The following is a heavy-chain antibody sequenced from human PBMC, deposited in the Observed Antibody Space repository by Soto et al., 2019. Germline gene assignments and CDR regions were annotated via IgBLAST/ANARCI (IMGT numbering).Heavy chain of an antibody. CDR1: GFTFSSYA. V-gene: IGHV3-30-3*01. D-gene: IGHD1-26*01. CDR2: ISYDGSNK. CDR3: ARDGSGSYYFDY. J-gene: IGHJ4*02. Sequence: GGSLRLSCAASGFTFSSYAMHWVRQAPGKGLEWVAVISYDGSNKYYADSVKGRFTISRDNSKNTLYLQMNSLRAEDMAVYYCARDGSGSYYFDYWGQGTLVTVSS.